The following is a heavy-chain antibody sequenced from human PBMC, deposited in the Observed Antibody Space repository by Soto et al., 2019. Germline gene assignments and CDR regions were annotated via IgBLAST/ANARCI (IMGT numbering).Heavy chain of an antibody. CDR1: GGSFSGDY. Sequence: SETRFLTCAVYGGSFSGDYWSWIRQPPGKGLEWIGEINHSGSTNYNPSLKSRVTISVDTSKNQFSLKLSSVTAADTAVYYCARSGYYGSGSYYPRNWFDPWGQGTLVT. J-gene: IGHJ5*02. CDR2: INHSGST. D-gene: IGHD3-10*01. V-gene: IGHV4-34*01. CDR3: ARSGYYGSGSYYPRNWFDP.